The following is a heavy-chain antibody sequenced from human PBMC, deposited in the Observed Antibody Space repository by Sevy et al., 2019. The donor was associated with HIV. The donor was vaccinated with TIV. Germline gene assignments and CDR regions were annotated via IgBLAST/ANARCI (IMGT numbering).Heavy chain of an antibody. CDR3: ASDRGGGYYYYYGMDV. J-gene: IGHJ6*02. V-gene: IGHV3-30*04. D-gene: IGHD2-15*01. Sequence: GGSLRLSCAASGFTFSSYAMHWVRQAPGKGLEWVAVISYDGSNKYYADSVKGRFTISRDNSKNTLYLQMNSLRAEDKAVYYCASDRGGGYYYYYGMDVWGQGTTVTVSS. CDR1: GFTFSSYA. CDR2: ISYDGSNK.